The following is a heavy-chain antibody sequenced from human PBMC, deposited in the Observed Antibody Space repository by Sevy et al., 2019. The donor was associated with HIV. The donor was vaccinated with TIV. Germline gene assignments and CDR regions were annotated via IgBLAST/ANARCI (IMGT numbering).Heavy chain of an antibody. CDR1: GFSFSNYG. V-gene: IGHV3-33*08. D-gene: IGHD3-22*01. J-gene: IGHJ4*02. CDR3: ARGGDFFDSSGANFDY. Sequence: GGSLRLSCAASGFSFSNYGMHWVRQAPGKGLEWVSLIRSDGSSKYYADSVKGRLTISRDNSKNTLYLQMNSLRAEDTAVYYCARGGDFFDSSGANFDYWGQGTLVTVSS. CDR2: IRSDGSSK.